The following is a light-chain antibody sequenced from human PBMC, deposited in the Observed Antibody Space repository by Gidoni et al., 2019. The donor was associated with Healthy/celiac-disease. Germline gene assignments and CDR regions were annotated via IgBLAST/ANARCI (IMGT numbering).Light chain of an antibody. CDR1: QSVSSSY. Sequence: EIVLTQSPGTLSLSPGERATLSCRASQSVSSSYLAWYQQKPGQAPRLLIYGASSRATGSPERFSGSGSGTDFTLTNSRLEPEDFAVYYCQQYGSSLPWTFGQGTKVEIK. V-gene: IGKV3-20*01. CDR3: QQYGSSLPWT. J-gene: IGKJ1*01. CDR2: GAS.